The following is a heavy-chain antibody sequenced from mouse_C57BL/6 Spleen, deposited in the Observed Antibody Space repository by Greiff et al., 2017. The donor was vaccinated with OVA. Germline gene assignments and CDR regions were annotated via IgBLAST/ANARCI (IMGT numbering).Heavy chain of an antibody. CDR2: IDPETGGT. CDR1: GYTFTDYE. CDR3: TRSEATVVASFDY. J-gene: IGHJ2*01. V-gene: IGHV1-15*01. Sequence: VKLMESGAELVRPGASVTLSCKASGYTFTDYEMHWVKQTPVHGLEWIGAIDPETGGTAYNQKFKGKAILTADKSSSTAYMELRSLTSEDSAVYYCTRSEATVVASFDYWGQGTTLTVSS. D-gene: IGHD1-1*01.